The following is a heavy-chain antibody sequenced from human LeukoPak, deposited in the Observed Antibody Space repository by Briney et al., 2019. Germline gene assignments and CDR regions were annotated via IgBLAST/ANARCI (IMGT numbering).Heavy chain of an antibody. CDR3: ARPYSYEDY. Sequence: SETLSLTCPVYGGSFSGYYWSWIRQPPGKGLEWIGEINHSGSTNYNPSLKSRVTISVDTSKNQFSLKLSSVTAADTAVYYCARPYSYEDYWGQGTLVTVSS. D-gene: IGHD5-18*01. CDR2: INHSGST. J-gene: IGHJ4*02. V-gene: IGHV4-34*01. CDR1: GGSFSGYY.